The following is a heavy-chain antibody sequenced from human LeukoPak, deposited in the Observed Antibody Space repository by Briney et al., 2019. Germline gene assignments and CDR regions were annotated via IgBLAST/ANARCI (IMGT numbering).Heavy chain of an antibody. V-gene: IGHV1-58*02. CDR3: AADRKGPEFYYDFWSGYLTSGYYYGMDV. D-gene: IGHD3-3*01. CDR1: GFTFTSSA. Sequence: ASVKVSCKASGFTFTSSAMQWVRQARGQRLEWIGWIVVGSGNTNYAQKFQERVTITRDMSTSTAYMELSSLRSEDTAVYYCAADRKGPEFYYDFWSGYLTSGYYYGMDVWGQGTTVTVSS. J-gene: IGHJ6*02. CDR2: IVVGSGNT.